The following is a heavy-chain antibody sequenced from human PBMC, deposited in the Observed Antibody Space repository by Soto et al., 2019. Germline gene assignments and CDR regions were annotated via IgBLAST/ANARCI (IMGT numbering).Heavy chain of an antibody. V-gene: IGHV3-15*01. CDR2: IKSKTDGGTT. J-gene: IGHJ4*02. Sequence: EVQLVESGGGLVKPGGSLRLSCAASGFTFSNAWMSWVRQAPGKGLEWVGRIKSKTDGGTTDYAAPVKGRFTISRDDSKNTLYLQMNSLKTEDTAVYYCTTDLPTVAVAVYFDYWGQGTLVTVSS. CDR3: TTDLPTVAVAVYFDY. D-gene: IGHD6-19*01. CDR1: GFTFSNAW.